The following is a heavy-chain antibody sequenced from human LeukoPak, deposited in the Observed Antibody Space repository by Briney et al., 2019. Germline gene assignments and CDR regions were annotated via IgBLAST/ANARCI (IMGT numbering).Heavy chain of an antibody. Sequence: PSETLSLTCAAYGGSFSGYHWSWIRQPPGKGLEWIGEINHSGSTNYNPSLKSRVTISVDTSKNQFSLKLSSVTAADTAVYYCARAGSGVDIVATIWKGDPNYFDYWGQGTLVTVSS. J-gene: IGHJ4*02. CDR2: INHSGST. D-gene: IGHD5-12*01. CDR1: GGSFSGYH. CDR3: ARAGSGVDIVATIWKGDPNYFDY. V-gene: IGHV4-34*01.